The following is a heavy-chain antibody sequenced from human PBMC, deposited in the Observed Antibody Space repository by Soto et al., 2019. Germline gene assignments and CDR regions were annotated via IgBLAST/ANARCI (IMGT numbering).Heavy chain of an antibody. J-gene: IGHJ4*02. CDR3: AKEGGLSGSYYISSSYYFDY. D-gene: IGHD1-26*01. CDR1: GGSFSGYY. Sequence: SETLSLTCAVYGGSFSGYYWTWIRQPPGTGLEWIGEINHSGSTNYNPSLKSRVTISVDTSKNQFSLRAEDTSVYYCAKEGGLSGSYYISSSYYFDYWGQGTLVTVSS. CDR2: INHSGST. V-gene: IGHV4-34*01.